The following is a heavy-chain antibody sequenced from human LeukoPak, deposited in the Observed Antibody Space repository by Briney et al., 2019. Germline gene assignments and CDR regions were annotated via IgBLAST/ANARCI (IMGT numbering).Heavy chain of an antibody. J-gene: IGHJ4*02. CDR3: VRSAFHAGSGNYYDY. Sequence: GGSLRLSCAASGFTFSNYWIHWVRQAPGKGLVWVSRTDNAGSITTYADSVKSRFTISRDNAENTLYLQMNSLRVEDTAVYYCVRSAFHAGSGNYYDYWGQGTLVTVSS. V-gene: IGHV3-74*03. CDR2: TDNAGSIT. CDR1: GFTFSNYW. D-gene: IGHD3-22*01.